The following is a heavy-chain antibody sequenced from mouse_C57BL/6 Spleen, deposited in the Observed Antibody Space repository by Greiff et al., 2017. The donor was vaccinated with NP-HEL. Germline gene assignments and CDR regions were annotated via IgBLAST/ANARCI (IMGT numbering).Heavy chain of an antibody. D-gene: IGHD2-5*01. CDR2: IWSDGST. Sequence: QVQLQQSGPGLVAPSQSLSITCTVSGFSLTSYGVHWVRQPPGKGLEWLVVIWSDGSTTYNSALKSRLSISKDNSKSQVFLKMNSLQTDDTAMYYCARQYSNYYYAMDYWGQGTPVTVSS. CDR1: GFSLTSYG. J-gene: IGHJ4*01. V-gene: IGHV2-6-1*01. CDR3: ARQYSNYYYAMDY.